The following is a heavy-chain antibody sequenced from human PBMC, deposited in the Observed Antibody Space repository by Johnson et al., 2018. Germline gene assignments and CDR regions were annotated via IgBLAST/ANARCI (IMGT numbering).Heavy chain of an antibody. J-gene: IGHJ4*02. CDR2: ISSSSSYI. CDR1: GFTFSSYS. Sequence: VQLVQSGGGLVQPGGSLRLSCAVSGFTFSSYSMNWVRQAPGKGLEWVSSISSSSSYIYYADSVKGRLTISRENAKNSLYLQMNSLRAEDTALYYFAKGRLGYCSRTSCLIFDYWGQGTRVTVSA. D-gene: IGHD2-2*01. V-gene: IGHV3-21*04. CDR3: AKGRLGYCSRTSCLIFDY.